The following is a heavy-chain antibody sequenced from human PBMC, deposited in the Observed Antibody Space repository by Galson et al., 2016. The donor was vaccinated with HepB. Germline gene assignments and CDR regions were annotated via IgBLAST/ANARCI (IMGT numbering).Heavy chain of an antibody. V-gene: IGHV6-1*01. CDR3: ARDPGRDDGMDV. CDR1: GDSVSSNSAV. J-gene: IGHJ6*02. CDR2: TFYKSKWYN. D-gene: IGHD3-10*01. Sequence: CAISGDSVSSNSAVWNWIRQSPSRGLEWLGRTFYKSKWYNDYAVSVKSRITVNADTSKNTVYLYMNSLRAEDTAVFYCARDPGRDDGMDVWGQGTTVTVSS.